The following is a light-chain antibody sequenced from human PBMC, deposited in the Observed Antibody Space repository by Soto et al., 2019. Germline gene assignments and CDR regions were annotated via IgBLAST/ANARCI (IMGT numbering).Light chain of an antibody. CDR3: QQYGDYNSPRYS. V-gene: IGKV3-20*01. CDR2: ATS. Sequence: EIVLTQSPGTLSLSPGDRVTLSCRASQSVSSNYLAWYQQKPGQAPRLLVYATSARSTGIPDRFSGRGSGTDVTLTISRLEPEDFAMYYCQQYGDYNSPRYSFGQGTRLEI. CDR1: QSVSSNY. J-gene: IGKJ2*03.